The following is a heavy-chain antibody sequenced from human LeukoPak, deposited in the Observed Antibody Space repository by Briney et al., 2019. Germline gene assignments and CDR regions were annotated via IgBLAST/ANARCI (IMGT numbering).Heavy chain of an antibody. Sequence: GSLRLSCAASGFTFSSYSMNWVRQPPGKGLEWIGEIYHTGNTNYNPSLKSRLTMSVDKSKNQFALRLYSVTAADTAVYYCARDPGGGYKDDALDIWGQGTMVTVTS. J-gene: IGHJ3*02. CDR1: GFTFSSYSM. CDR2: IYHTGNT. V-gene: IGHV4-4*02. D-gene: IGHD5-12*01. CDR3: ARDPGGGYKDDALDI.